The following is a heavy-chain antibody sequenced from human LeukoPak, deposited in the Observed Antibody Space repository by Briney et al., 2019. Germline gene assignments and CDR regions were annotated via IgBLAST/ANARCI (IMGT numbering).Heavy chain of an antibody. D-gene: IGHD3-10*01. CDR2: IYPGDSDT. CDR1: GYRFTTYW. Sequence: PGESLKISCEGLGYRFTTYWVAWVRQMPGKGLEWMGIIYPGDSDTRYSPSFQGQVTISADKSISTAYLQWSSLKASDTAMYYCARHVVVGSGSYYYYYMDVWGKGTTVTISS. V-gene: IGHV5-51*01. J-gene: IGHJ6*03. CDR3: ARHVVVGSGSYYYYYMDV.